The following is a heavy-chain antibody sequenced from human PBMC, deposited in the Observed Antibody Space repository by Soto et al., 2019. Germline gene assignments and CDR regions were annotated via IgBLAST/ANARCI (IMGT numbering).Heavy chain of an antibody. V-gene: IGHV4-39*07. D-gene: IGHD3-3*01. CDR2: VYYSGGT. CDR1: GGSIDNSHSF. CDR3: ARDLITIFGYEGNWFDP. J-gene: IGHJ5*02. Sequence: SETLSLTCDVSGGSIDNSHSFWGWVRQPPGRGLEFLGSVYYSGGTYYNPSLKSRVTISVDTSKNQFSLKLSSVTAADTAVYYCARDLITIFGYEGNWFDPWGQGTLVTVSS.